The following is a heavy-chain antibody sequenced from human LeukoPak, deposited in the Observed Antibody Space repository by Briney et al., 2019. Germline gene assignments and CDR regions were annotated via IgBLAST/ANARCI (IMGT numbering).Heavy chain of an antibody. D-gene: IGHD6-13*01. Sequence: GGSLRLSCAASGFTFSNFWMGWVRQAPGKGLVWVSRINSDGSSTSYADSVKGRFTISRDNAKNTLYLQMNSLRAEDTAVYYCARVLRAAAPFDYWGQGTLVTVSS. V-gene: IGHV3-74*01. CDR3: ARVLRAAAPFDY. CDR2: INSDGSST. CDR1: GFTFSNFW. J-gene: IGHJ4*02.